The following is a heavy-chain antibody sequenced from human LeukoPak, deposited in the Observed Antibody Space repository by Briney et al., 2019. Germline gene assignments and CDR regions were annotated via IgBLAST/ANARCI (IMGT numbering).Heavy chain of an antibody. CDR1: GGSFSGYY. Sequence: SETLSLTCAVYGGSFSGYYWGWIRQPPGKGLEWIGTIYYSGSTYYNPSLKSRVTISVDTSKNQFSLKLNSVTAADTAVYYCARVRYCSTNRCYDREFDNWGQGTLVTVSS. CDR2: IYYSGST. CDR3: ARVRYCSTNRCYDREFDN. D-gene: IGHD2-2*01. J-gene: IGHJ4*02. V-gene: IGHV4-34*01.